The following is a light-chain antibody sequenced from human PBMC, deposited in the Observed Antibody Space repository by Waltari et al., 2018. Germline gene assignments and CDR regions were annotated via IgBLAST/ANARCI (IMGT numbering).Light chain of an antibody. CDR2: ENT. J-gene: IGLJ7*01. V-gene: IGLV1-51*02. CDR1: SSNIGNNY. Sequence: QSVLTQPPSVSAAPGQRVTISCSGGSSNIGNNYVSWYRQFPGTAPKLLLYENTVAPSGIPGRFAGSKSGTSATLDITGLQAGDEADYYCGTWDSSLSGAVFGGGTHLTVL. CDR3: GTWDSSLSGAV.